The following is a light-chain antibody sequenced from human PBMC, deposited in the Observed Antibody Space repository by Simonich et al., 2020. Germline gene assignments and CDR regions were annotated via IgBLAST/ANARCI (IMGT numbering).Light chain of an antibody. CDR3: QSYDSSLWV. Sequence: QSALTQPASVSGSPGQSITISCTGPSSDVGGYNYVSWYQQHPGKAPKLMIYDVSKRPSGVPDRFSGSKSGTSASLAITGLQAEDEADYYCQSYDSSLWVFGGGTKLTVL. CDR1: SSDVGGYNY. J-gene: IGLJ3*02. CDR2: DVS. V-gene: IGLV2-14*01.